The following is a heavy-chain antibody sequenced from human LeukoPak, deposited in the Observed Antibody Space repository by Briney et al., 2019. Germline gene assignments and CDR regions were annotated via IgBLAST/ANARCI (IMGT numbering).Heavy chain of an antibody. V-gene: IGHV3-23*01. CDR1: GFTFSDYA. J-gene: IGHJ4*02. CDR2: ISGRGDST. D-gene: IGHD6-13*01. Sequence: GGSLRLSCAASGFTFSDYAMSWVRQAPGKGLEWVSGISGRGDSTYYADSLKGRFTISRDRSKNTLYLQMSSLRAEDTTVYYCAKTRAAAGIPRGYFDYWGQGTLVTVSS. CDR3: AKTRAAAGIPRGYFDY.